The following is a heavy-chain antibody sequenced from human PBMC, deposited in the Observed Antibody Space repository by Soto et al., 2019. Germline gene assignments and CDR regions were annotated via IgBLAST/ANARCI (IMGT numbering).Heavy chain of an antibody. CDR2: IYHSGST. J-gene: IGHJ3*02. CDR3: ARLVYSSSFMSAFDT. Sequence: SSNWWRWVSKNPGKGLEWIGEIYHSGSTNYKPSLKSRVTISVDKSKNEFSLKLSSVTAADTAVYYCARLVYSSSFMSAFDTWGQGTMVTVSS. D-gene: IGHD6-13*01. CDR1: SSNW. V-gene: IGHV4-4*02.